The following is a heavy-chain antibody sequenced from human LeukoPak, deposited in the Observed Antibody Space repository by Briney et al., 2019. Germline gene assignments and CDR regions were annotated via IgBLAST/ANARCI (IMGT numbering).Heavy chain of an antibody. J-gene: IGHJ4*02. CDR2: ISGSGGST. CDR1: GFTFSSYA. Sequence: GGSLRLSCAASGFTFSSYAMSWVRQAPGKGLEWVSAISGSGGSTYYADSVKGRLTISRDNSKNTLYLQMNSLRAEDTAVYYCAKLLVRGVTHTIFFDYWGQGTLVTVSS. CDR3: AKLLVRGVTHTIFFDY. V-gene: IGHV3-23*01. D-gene: IGHD3-10*01.